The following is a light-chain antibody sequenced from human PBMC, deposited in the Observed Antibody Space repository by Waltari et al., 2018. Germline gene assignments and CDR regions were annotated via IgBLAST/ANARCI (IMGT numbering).Light chain of an antibody. CDR1: QGISSY. CDR3: LQHKSYPYT. Sequence: QSPSSLSASVGDTVTITCRASQGISSYLNWFQQKPGKAPKLLMYAATTLQSGVPSRFSGSGSGTDFTLTISSLQPEDFAVYYCLQHKSYPYTFGQGTKVEI. V-gene: IGKV1-17*01. J-gene: IGKJ2*01. CDR2: AAT.